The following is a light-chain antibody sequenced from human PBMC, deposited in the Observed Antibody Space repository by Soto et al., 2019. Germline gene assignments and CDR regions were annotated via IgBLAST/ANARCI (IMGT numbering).Light chain of an antibody. J-gene: IGKJ2*01. V-gene: IGKV3-20*01. CDR2: DAS. Sequence: EIVLTQSPGTLSLSPGERATLSCRASQSVSSSYLAWYQQKPGQAPRLLIYDASSRATGIPDRFSGSGSGTDFTLTISRLEPEDFAVYYCQQYGSSPLTFGQGTKLEIK. CDR3: QQYGSSPLT. CDR1: QSVSSSY.